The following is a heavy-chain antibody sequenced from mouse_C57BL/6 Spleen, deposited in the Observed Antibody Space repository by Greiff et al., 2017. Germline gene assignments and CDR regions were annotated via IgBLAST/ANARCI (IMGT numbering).Heavy chain of an antibody. Sequence: VQLKESGPVLVKPGASVKMSCKASGYTFTDSYMNWVKQSHGKSLEWIGVINPYNGGTSYNQKFKGKATLTVDKSSSTAYMELNSLTSEDSAVYYGANYYDNYADYAMDYWGQGTSVTVSS. CDR3: ANYYDNYADYAMDY. CDR2: INPYNGGT. V-gene: IGHV1-19*01. CDR1: GYTFTDSY. D-gene: IGHD2-1*01. J-gene: IGHJ4*01.